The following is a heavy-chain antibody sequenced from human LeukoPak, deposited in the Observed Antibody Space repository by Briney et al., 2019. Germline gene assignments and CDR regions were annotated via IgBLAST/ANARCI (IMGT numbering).Heavy chain of an antibody. Sequence: PSETLSLTCTVSGDSISSGDYYWGWIRQPPGKGLEWIGSIYYSGSTYYNPSLKSRVTISVDTSKNQFSLKLSSVTAADTAVYYCARVLPPFAPGSTFDPWGQGTLVTVSS. D-gene: IGHD1-14*01. CDR2: IYYSGST. CDR3: ARVLPPFAPGSTFDP. J-gene: IGHJ5*02. V-gene: IGHV4-39*07. CDR1: GDSISSGDYY.